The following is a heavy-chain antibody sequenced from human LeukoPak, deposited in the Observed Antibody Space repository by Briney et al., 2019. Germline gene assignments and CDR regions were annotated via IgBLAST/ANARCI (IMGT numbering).Heavy chain of an antibody. CDR3: ARGRVVRGVIRNSHDY. Sequence: TSETLSLTCAVYGGSFSGYYWSWIRQPPGKGLEWIGEINHSGSTNYNPSLKSRVTLSVDTSKNQFSLKLSSVTAADTAVYYCARGRVVRGVIRNSHDYWGQGTLVTVSS. D-gene: IGHD3-10*01. J-gene: IGHJ4*02. CDR1: GGSFSGYY. V-gene: IGHV4-34*01. CDR2: INHSGST.